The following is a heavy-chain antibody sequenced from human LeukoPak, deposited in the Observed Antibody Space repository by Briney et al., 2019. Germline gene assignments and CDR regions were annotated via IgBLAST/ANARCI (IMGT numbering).Heavy chain of an antibody. D-gene: IGHD3-16*01. CDR2: TYYRSKWYN. V-gene: IGHV6-1*01. CDR1: GDRVSSNSVG. Sequence: SQTLSLTCAISGDRVSSNSVGWNWIRQSPSRGLEWLGRTYYRSKWYNDYAVSVKSRISINPDTSKNQFSLQLNSVTPEDTAVYYCARDLLGEENWFDPWGQGTLVTVSS. J-gene: IGHJ5*02. CDR3: ARDLLGEENWFDP.